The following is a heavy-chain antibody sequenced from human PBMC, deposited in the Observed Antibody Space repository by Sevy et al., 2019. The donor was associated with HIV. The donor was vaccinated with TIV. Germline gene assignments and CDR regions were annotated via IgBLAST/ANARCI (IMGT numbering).Heavy chain of an antibody. CDR1: GFTFSDYY. Sequence: GGSLRLSCAASGFTFSDYYMSWIRQAPGKGLEWVSYISSSGSTIYYADSVKGRFTISRDNAKNSLYLQMNSLRAEDTAVYYCARSIRVLMVYAIPGWFDPWGQGTLVTVSS. J-gene: IGHJ5*02. CDR3: ARSIRVLMVYAIPGWFDP. V-gene: IGHV3-11*01. D-gene: IGHD2-8*01. CDR2: ISSSGSTI.